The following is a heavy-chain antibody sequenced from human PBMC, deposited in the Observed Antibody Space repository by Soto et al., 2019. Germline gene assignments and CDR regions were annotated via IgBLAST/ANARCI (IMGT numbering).Heavy chain of an antibody. Sequence: SETLSLTCAVSGGSISSPTWWTWVRQSPGKGLEWIGEIYHSGTTNYNPTLKSRVTISRDNAKNSLYLQMNSLRAEDTALYYCAKDRNNHYNIGGDFDIWGQGKMVTVSS. D-gene: IGHD3-16*01. CDR3: AKDRNNHYNIGGDFDI. CDR2: IYHSGTT. J-gene: IGHJ3*02. V-gene: IGHV4-4*02. CDR1: GGSISSPTW.